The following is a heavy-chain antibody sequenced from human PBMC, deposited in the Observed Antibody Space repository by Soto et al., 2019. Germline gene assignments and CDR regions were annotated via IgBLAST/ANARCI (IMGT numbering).Heavy chain of an antibody. V-gene: IGHV5-51*01. D-gene: IGHD3-22*01. CDR3: ARQHYDSSGYYFRYYYYGMDV. Sequence: ESLKISCKGSGYSFTSYWIGWVRQMPGKGLEWMGIIYPGDSDTRYSPSFQGQVTISADKSISTAYLQWSSLKASDTAMYYCARQHYDSSGYYFRYYYYGMDVWGQGTTVTVSS. CDR2: IYPGDSDT. CDR1: GYSFTSYW. J-gene: IGHJ6*02.